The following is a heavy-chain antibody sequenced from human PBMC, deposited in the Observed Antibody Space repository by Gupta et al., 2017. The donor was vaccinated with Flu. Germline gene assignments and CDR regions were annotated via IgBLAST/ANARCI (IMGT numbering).Heavy chain of an antibody. V-gene: IGHV3-23*01. CDR1: GFTFGNYV. CDR2: ISGDSGTA. J-gene: IGHJ4*02. D-gene: IGHD2-8*01. CDR3: AKKGTAKYALSGVYYFDY. Sequence: EVQLLESGGGLVQPGGSLRLSCEASGFTFGNYVMSWIRQSPGKGLEWVSGISGDSGTAYYEDSVRGRFTISRDNSKNILSLQLNSLRSDATDLYFCAKKGTAKYALSGVYYFDYWGQGTLVTVSS.